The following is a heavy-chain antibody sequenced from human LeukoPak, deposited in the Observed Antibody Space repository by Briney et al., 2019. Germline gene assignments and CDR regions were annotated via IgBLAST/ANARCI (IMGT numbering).Heavy chain of an antibody. J-gene: IGHJ6*03. V-gene: IGHV1-69*13. CDR3: ARHQVGYYGPGSYYYYYYYMDV. Sequence: ASVKVSCKASGGTFSSYAISWVRQAPGQGLEWMGGIIPIFGTANYAQKFQGRVTITADESTSTAYMEPSSLRSEDTAVYYCARHQVGYYGPGSYYYYYYYMDVWGKGTTVTVSS. CDR1: GGTFSSYA. CDR2: IIPIFGTA. D-gene: IGHD3-10*01.